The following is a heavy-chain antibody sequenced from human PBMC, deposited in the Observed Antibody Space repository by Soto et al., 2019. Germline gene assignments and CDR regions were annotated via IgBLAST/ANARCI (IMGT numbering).Heavy chain of an antibody. Sequence: EVQLVESGGGLVQPGGSLRLSCAASGFTFSSDSMNWVRQAPGKGLEWVSCISSSSSYIYYADSVKGRFTISRDNAKNTLYLQMNSLRAEDTAVYDCGRDGGYCSGGSCYSDAFGIWGQGTMVTVSS. J-gene: IGHJ3*02. CDR2: ISSSSSYI. CDR1: GFTFSSDS. D-gene: IGHD2-15*01. CDR3: GRDGGYCSGGSCYSDAFGI. V-gene: IGHV3-21*01.